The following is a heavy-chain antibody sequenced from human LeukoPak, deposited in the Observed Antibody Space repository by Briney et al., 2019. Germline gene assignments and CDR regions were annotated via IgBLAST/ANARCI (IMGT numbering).Heavy chain of an antibody. CDR1: GFTFSSYA. V-gene: IGHV3-23*01. CDR3: AREVHSGYDFGGVYGAYFDY. D-gene: IGHD5-12*01. Sequence: GGSLRLSCAASGFTFSSYAMNWVRQAPGKGLEWVSVISGTGGRTYYADSVKGRFTISRDNAKNSLYLQMNSLRAEDTAVYYCAREVHSGYDFGGVYGAYFDYWGQGTLVTVSS. J-gene: IGHJ4*02. CDR2: ISGTGGRT.